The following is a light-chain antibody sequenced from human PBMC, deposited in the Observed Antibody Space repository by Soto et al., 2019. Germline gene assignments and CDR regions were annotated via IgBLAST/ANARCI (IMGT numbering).Light chain of an antibody. J-gene: IGKJ1*01. Sequence: IQMTQSPSALSASVGDRVTITCRASQSISTYLHWYQQKPGKAPKVLIYVASSLQSGVPSRFSGSGSGTDFTLNISRLQPEDFATYYCQQSNSRPWTFGQGTKVEIK. V-gene: IGKV1-39*01. CDR2: VAS. CDR1: QSISTY. CDR3: QQSNSRPWT.